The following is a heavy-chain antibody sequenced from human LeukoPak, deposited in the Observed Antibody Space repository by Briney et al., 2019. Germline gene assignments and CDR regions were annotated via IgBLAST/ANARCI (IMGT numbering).Heavy chain of an antibody. J-gene: IGHJ4*02. D-gene: IGHD3-10*01. V-gene: IGHV3-21*04. CDR1: GFTFSSYS. CDR3: AKEPLTMVRGVEGY. CDR2: ISSSSNYI. Sequence: PGGSLRLSCAASGFTFSSYSMNWVRQAPGKGLEWVSSISSSSNYIYYADSVKGRFTISRDNSKNTLYLQMNSLRAEDTAVYYCAKEPLTMVRGVEGYWGQGTLVTVSS.